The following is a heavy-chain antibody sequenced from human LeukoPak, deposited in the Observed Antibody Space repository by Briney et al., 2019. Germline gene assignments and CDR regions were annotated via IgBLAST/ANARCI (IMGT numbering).Heavy chain of an antibody. CDR3: AREGSYCVGGDCYSFDF. D-gene: IGHD2-21*02. J-gene: IGHJ4*02. V-gene: IGHV1-8*01. CDR2: MNPNSGNT. CDR1: GYTFTSYD. Sequence: ASVKVSCKASGYTFTSYDINWVRQATGQGLEWMGWMNPNSGNTGYAQKFQGRVTMTRNTSISTAYMELSSLRSEDTAAYYCAREGSYCVGGDCYSFDFWGQGTLVTVSS.